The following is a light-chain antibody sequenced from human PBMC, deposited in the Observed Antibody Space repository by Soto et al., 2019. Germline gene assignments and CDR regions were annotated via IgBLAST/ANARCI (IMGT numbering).Light chain of an antibody. CDR2: DVT. V-gene: IGLV2-14*03. Sequence: QSALTQPASVSGSPGQSITISCTGTSSDVGGYEYVSWYQQHPGKAPKLIIYDVTNRPSGVSSRFSGSKSGNTPSLTISGLQPEDEADYYCNSFISSTTPLVFGGGTKLTVL. CDR3: NSFISSTTPLV. J-gene: IGLJ2*01. CDR1: SSDVGGYEY.